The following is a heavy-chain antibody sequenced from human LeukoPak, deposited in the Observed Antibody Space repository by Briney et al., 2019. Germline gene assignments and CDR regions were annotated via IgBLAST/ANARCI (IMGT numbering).Heavy chain of an antibody. Sequence: PSETLSLTCTVSGGSISSFYWSWVRLPPGRGLEWSGYVYSSGSTNYSPSLKSRVSISVDTSKNQFSLQLTSVTAADTAVYYCARSCSDGTCYYYYGLDVWGQGTSVTVSS. CDR1: GGSISSFY. J-gene: IGHJ6*02. CDR3: ARSCSDGTCYYYYGLDV. CDR2: VYSSGST. D-gene: IGHD2-15*01. V-gene: IGHV4-59*01.